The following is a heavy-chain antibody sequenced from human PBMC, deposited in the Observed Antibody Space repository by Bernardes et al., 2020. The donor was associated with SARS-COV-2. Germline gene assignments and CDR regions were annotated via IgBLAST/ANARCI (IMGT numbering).Heavy chain of an antibody. CDR2: IHSDGNT. J-gene: IGHJ6*02. D-gene: IGHD7-27*01. V-gene: IGHV3-66*01. CDR1: GYTVRSEY. Sequence: GGSLILSCAASGYTVRSEYMSWVRQAPGKGLEWVSIIHSDGNTHYADSVKGRFTISRDNSENTVHLQMNSLRAEDTAVYYCAREQFPGYYGMDVWGQGTTVTVS. CDR3: AREQFPGYYGMDV.